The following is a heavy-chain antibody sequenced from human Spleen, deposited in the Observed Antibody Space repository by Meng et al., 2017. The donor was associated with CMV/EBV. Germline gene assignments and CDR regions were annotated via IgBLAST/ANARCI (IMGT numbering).Heavy chain of an antibody. D-gene: IGHD2-2*01. J-gene: IGHJ3*02. Sequence: KVSCKGSGYSFTTYWIGWVRQMPGKGLEWMGIIYPGDSDTRYSPSFQGQVTISADKSISTAYLQWGSLKASDTAMYYCARPAERTSGAYDIWGPGTMVTVSS. CDR1: GYSFTTYW. V-gene: IGHV5-51*01. CDR3: ARPAERTSGAYDI. CDR2: IYPGDSDT.